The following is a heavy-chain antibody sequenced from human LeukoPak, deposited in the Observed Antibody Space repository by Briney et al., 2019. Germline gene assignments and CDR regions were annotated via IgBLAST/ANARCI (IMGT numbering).Heavy chain of an antibody. Sequence: PSETLSLTCAVYGGSFSGYYWSWIRQPPGKGLEWIGEINHSGSTNYNPSLKSRVTISVDTSKNQFSLKLSSVTAADTAVYYCARLPLFGAAAAVYWGQGTLVTVSS. CDR2: INHSGST. CDR1: GGSFSGYY. V-gene: IGHV4-34*01. J-gene: IGHJ4*02. D-gene: IGHD6-13*01. CDR3: ARLPLFGAAAAVY.